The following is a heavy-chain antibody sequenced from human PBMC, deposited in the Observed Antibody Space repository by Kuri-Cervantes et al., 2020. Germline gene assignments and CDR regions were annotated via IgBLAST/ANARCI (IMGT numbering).Heavy chain of an antibody. CDR1: GFTFSNAW. CDR2: IYSGGST. J-gene: IGHJ4*02. D-gene: IGHD3-16*02. V-gene: IGHV3-53*01. Sequence: GGSLRLSCAASGFTFSNAWMSWVRQAPGKGLEWVSVIYSGGSTYYADSVKGRFTISRDNSKNTLYLQMNSLRAEDTAVYYCARYTGDYVWGSYPGYFDYWGQGTLVTVSS. CDR3: ARYTGDYVWGSYPGYFDY.